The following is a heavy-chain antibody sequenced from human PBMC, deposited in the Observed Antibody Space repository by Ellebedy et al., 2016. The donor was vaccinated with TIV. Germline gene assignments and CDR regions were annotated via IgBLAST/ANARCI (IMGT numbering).Heavy chain of an antibody. V-gene: IGHV4-61*01. CDR3: AREGRGYCSGGSCYSGLDY. CDR1: GGSISSSSYY. D-gene: IGHD2-15*01. Sequence: MPSETLSLTCTVSGGSISSSSYYWSWIRQPPGKGLEWIGYISYSGSTNYNPSLKSRVTISVDTSKNQFSLKLSSVTAADTAVYYCAREGRGYCSGGSCYSGLDYWGQGTLVTVSS. CDR2: ISYSGST. J-gene: IGHJ4*02.